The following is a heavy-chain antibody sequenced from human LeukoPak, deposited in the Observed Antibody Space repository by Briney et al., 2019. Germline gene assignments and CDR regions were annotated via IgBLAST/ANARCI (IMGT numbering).Heavy chain of an antibody. CDR2: IYHSGST. J-gene: IGHJ3*02. Sequence: SQTLSLTCAVSGGSISSGGYSWSWIRQPPGKGLEWIGYIYHSGSTYYNPSLKSRVTISVDRSKNQFSLKLSSVTAADTAVYYCARDHRPYYYDSSSPGWGAFDIWGQGTMVTVSS. CDR1: GGSISSGGYS. D-gene: IGHD3-22*01. V-gene: IGHV4-30-2*01. CDR3: ARDHRPYYYDSSSPGWGAFDI.